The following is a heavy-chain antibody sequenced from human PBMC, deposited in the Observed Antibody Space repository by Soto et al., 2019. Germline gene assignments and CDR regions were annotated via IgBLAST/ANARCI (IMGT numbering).Heavy chain of an antibody. D-gene: IGHD5-18*01. J-gene: IGHJ4*02. CDR1: GGSVNIGTYY. V-gene: IGHV4-61*01. Sequence: SETLSLTCTVPGGSVNIGTYYWSWIRQPPGKGLEWIGFIHYSGSTNYNPSLKSRVTMSVDTSKNQFSLKLSSVTAADTAVYYSARWPEMDTTKYYFDYWGPGNLVTVSS. CDR2: IHYSGST. CDR3: ARWPEMDTTKYYFDY.